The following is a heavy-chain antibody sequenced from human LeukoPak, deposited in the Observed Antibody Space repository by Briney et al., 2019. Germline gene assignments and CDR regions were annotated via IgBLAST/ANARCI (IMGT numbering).Heavy chain of an antibody. CDR2: IIPIFGTA. CDR1: GGTFTSYA. CDR3: ARDHYYDFWSGQQVSMDV. V-gene: IGHV1-69*13. J-gene: IGHJ6*02. D-gene: IGHD3-3*01. Sequence: ASVKVSCKASGGTFTSYAISWVRQAPGQGLEWMGGIIPIFGTANYAQKFQGRVTITADESTSTAYMELSSLRSEDTAVYYCARDHYYDFWSGQQVSMDVWGQGTTVTVS.